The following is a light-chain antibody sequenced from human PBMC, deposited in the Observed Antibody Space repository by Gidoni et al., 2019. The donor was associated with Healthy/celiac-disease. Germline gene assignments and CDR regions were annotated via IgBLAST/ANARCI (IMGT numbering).Light chain of an antibody. CDR3: QQYYSTPT. J-gene: IGKJ2*01. Sequence: DIVMTQSPDSLAVSLGERPTINCKSSQSVLYSSNNKNYLAWYQQKPGQPPKLLIYWASTRESGVPDRFSGSGSGTDFTLTISSLQAEDVAVYYCQQYYSTPTFGQXTKLEIK. V-gene: IGKV4-1*01. CDR1: QSVLYSSNNKNY. CDR2: WAS.